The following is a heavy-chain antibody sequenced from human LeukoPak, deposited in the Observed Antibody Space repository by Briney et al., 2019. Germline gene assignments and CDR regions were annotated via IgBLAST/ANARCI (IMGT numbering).Heavy chain of an antibody. J-gene: IGHJ4*02. CDR1: GFTFGDYS. V-gene: IGHV3-49*04. Sequence: GGSLRLSCTASGFTFGDYSMNWVRQAPGKGLEWVGFIRSKAYGGTTEYAASVKGRFTISRDDSKSIAYLQMNSLKTEDTAVYYCTGVVVAATPYYFDYWGQGTLVTVSS. D-gene: IGHD2-15*01. CDR2: IRSKAYGGTT. CDR3: TGVVVAATPYYFDY.